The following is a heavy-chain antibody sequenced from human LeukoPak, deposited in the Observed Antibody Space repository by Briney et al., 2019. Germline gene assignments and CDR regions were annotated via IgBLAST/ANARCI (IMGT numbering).Heavy chain of an antibody. J-gene: IGHJ4*02. CDR1: GFTFSHYG. Sequence: GRSLRLSCAASGFTFSHYGVHWVRQAPGKGLEWVAVISYDGSNKYYADSVKGRFTISRDNSKNTVFLQMNSLRAEDTAVYYCAKDVGCRDGYNYCGPSFDYWGQGTLVTVSS. D-gene: IGHD5-24*01. CDR2: ISYDGSNK. V-gene: IGHV3-30*18. CDR3: AKDVGCRDGYNYCGPSFDY.